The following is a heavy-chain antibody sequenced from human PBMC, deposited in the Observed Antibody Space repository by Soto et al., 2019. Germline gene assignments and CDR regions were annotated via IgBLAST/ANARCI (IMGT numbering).Heavy chain of an antibody. CDR1: GYTFTTYG. V-gene: IGHV1-18*01. CDR3: ARGAHGSGYAVY. CDR2: ISGYNGNT. D-gene: IGHD3-3*01. J-gene: IGHJ4*02. Sequence: QVQLVQSGTEVKKPGASVKVSCRTSGYTFTTYGINWVRQAPGQGLEWMGWISGYNGNTNYPQKFQGRVTMTTDTFTSTGYMELRGLRSEDTAVYYCARGAHGSGYAVYSGQGTLVTVSS.